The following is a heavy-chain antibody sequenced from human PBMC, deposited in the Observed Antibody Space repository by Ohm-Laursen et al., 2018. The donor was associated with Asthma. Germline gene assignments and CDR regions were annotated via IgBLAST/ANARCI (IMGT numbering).Heavy chain of an antibody. D-gene: IGHD4-23*01. CDR3: ARILANDYGGKGRGY. Sequence: TQTLTLTYTVSGFSLSNARMGVSWIRQPPGKALEWLAHIFSNDEKSYSTSLKSRLTISKDTSKSQVVLTMTNMDPVDTATYYCARILANDYGGKGRGYWGQGTLVTVSS. CDR1: GFSLSNARMG. CDR2: IFSNDEK. J-gene: IGHJ4*02. V-gene: IGHV2-26*01.